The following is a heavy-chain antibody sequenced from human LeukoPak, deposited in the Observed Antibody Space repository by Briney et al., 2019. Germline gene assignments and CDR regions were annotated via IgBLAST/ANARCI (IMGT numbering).Heavy chain of an antibody. D-gene: IGHD3-22*01. CDR1: GGSFSTYF. Sequence: SETLSLTGSVSGGSFSTYFWNWIRQPAGKGLEWIGRISTSGSTTYNPSLKSRVTMSVDTSKNQFSLKLSSVTAADTAVYYCARDNVGYYDSSGYDIWGQGTMVTVSS. J-gene: IGHJ3*02. CDR2: ISTSGST. V-gene: IGHV4-4*07. CDR3: ARDNVGYYDSSGYDI.